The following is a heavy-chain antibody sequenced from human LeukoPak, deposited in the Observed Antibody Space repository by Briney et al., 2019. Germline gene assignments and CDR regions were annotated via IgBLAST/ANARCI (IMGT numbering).Heavy chain of an antibody. CDR1: GFTFSSYA. D-gene: IGHD5-18*01. J-gene: IGHJ4*02. CDR3: ARGPETAMVPRY. Sequence: GGSLRLSCAASGFTFSSYAMSWVRQAPGKGLEWVSAISGSGGSTYYADSVKGRFTISRDNSKNTLYLQMSSLRVEDTAVYYCARGPETAMVPRYWGQGTLVTVSS. CDR2: ISGSGGST. V-gene: IGHV3-23*01.